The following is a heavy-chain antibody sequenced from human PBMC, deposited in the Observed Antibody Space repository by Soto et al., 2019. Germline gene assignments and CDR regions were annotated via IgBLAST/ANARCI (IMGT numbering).Heavy chain of an antibody. Sequence: LRLSCVASGFTFSNYDMHWVRQAPGKGLEWVSTIGAADDPYYLGSVKGRFTISRENAKNSLPLQMNSLRPGDTAVYYCARAFLGRLPRRADYYYALDVWGQGTTVTVSS. J-gene: IGHJ6*02. CDR2: IGAADDP. CDR3: ARAFLGRLPRRADYYYALDV. V-gene: IGHV3-13*05. D-gene: IGHD3-3*01. CDR1: GFTFSNYD.